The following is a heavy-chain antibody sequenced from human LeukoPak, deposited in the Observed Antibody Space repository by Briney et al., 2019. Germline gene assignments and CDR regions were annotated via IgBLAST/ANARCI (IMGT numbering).Heavy chain of an antibody. D-gene: IGHD6-25*01. CDR1: GYTITTYG. CDR2: VSGYTGNT. V-gene: IGHV1-18*01. CDR3: ARGEVSASLYYFDF. Sequence: SSVKVSCHASGYTITTYGVSWVRPATGQGLEWMGWVSGYTGNTNYAERFQGRVTMTTDTSTSTVYMELTSLRSDDTAVYYCARGEVSASLYYFDFWGQGTLVTVS. J-gene: IGHJ4*02.